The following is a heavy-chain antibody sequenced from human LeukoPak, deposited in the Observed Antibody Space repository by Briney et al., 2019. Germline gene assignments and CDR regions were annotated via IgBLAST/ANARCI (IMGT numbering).Heavy chain of an antibody. J-gene: IGHJ4*02. V-gene: IGHV1-18*04. CDR2: ISAYNGNT. D-gene: IGHD2-2*01. CDR3: ARGGLSSRIDY. CDR1: GFTFTSNG. Sequence: ASVKVSCKASGFTFTSNGFSWVRQAPGQGLEWMGWISAYNGNTNYAGKFQGRSTLTTDTSTSTTYMELKSLRADDTAVYYCARGGLSSRIDYWGQGTLVTVSS.